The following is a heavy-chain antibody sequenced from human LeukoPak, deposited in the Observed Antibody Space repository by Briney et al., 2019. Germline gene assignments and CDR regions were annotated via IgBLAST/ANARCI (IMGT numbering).Heavy chain of an antibody. CDR3: ARHASLLWFGELPESGMDV. CDR1: GYSFTSYW. J-gene: IGHJ6*02. CDR2: IYPGDSDT. Sequence: GESLQISCKGSGYSFTSYWIGWVRQMPGKGLEWMGIIYPGDSDTRYSPSFQGQVTISADKSISTAYLQWSSLKASDTAMYYCARHASLLWFGELPESGMDVWGQGTTVTVSS. V-gene: IGHV5-51*01. D-gene: IGHD3-10*01.